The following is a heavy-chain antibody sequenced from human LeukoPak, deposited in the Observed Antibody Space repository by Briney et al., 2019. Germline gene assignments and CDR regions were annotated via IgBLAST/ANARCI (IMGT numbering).Heavy chain of an antibody. Sequence: PGGSLRLSCRASGFTVITNDMTWVRQAPGKGLEWVSVLYSDGNTKYADSVQGRFTISRDNSKNTLYLEMNSLSPDDTAVYYCARGVEPLAANTLAYWGQGTLVTVSS. CDR3: ARGVEPLAANTLAY. D-gene: IGHD1-14*01. V-gene: IGHV3-53*01. CDR2: LYSDGNT. CDR1: GFTVITND. J-gene: IGHJ4*02.